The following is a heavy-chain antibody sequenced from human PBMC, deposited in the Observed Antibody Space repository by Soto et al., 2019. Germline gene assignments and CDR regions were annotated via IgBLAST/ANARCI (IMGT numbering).Heavy chain of an antibody. CDR1: GFTFSSYS. CDR3: ARDRLYCISTSCYVKRDHYYGMDV. D-gene: IGHD2-2*01. J-gene: IGHJ6*02. V-gene: IGHV3-21*01. CDR2: ISSSSSYI. Sequence: PGGSLRLSCAASGFTFSSYSMNWVRQAPGKGLEWVSSISSSSSYIYYADSVKGRFTISRDNAKNSLYLQMNSLRAEDTAVYYCARDRLYCISTSCYVKRDHYYGMDVWGQGTTVTVSS.